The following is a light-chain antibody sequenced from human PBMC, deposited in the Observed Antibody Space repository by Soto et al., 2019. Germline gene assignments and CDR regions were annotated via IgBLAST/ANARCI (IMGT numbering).Light chain of an antibody. V-gene: IGLV2-14*01. Sequence: QSVLTQPASVSGSPGQSITISCTGTSSDVGAYDFVSWYQHSPGKAPKLVTFDVTHRPPGISDRFSGSKSANTASLTISGLQAEDESFYDCSSYTTRSTLVVGGGTQLTVL. CDR3: SSYTTRSTLV. CDR2: DVT. J-gene: IGLJ7*01. CDR1: SSDVGAYDF.